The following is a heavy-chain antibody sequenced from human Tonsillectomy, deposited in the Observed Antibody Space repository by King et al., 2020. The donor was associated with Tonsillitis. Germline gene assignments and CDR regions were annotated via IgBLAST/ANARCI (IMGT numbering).Heavy chain of an antibody. D-gene: IGHD2-2*01. CDR2: FNPEDGTT. J-gene: IGHJ4*02. Sequence: QLVQSGAEVKKPGASVKVSCKISGYTLNEVFVHWVRQAPGKGLEWMGNFNPEDGTTISAERFQGRITMTEDTSTDTAYMEMSSLRSEDTAFYYCATVRSYAPGCYFDYWGQGTVVTVSS. CDR3: ATVRSYAPGCYFDY. CDR1: GYTLNEVF. V-gene: IGHV1-24*01.